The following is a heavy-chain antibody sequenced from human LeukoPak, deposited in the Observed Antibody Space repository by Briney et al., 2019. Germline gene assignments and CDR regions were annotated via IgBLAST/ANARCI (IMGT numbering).Heavy chain of an antibody. V-gene: IGHV3-7*01. CDR3: ARDPSYDGGGYYYY. D-gene: IGHD3-22*01. CDR1: GFTFSNAS. CDR2: IKQDGSEK. J-gene: IGHJ4*02. Sequence: GGSLRLSCAASGFTFSNASMSWVRQAPGKGLEWVANIKQDGSEKYYVDSVKGRFTISRDNAKNSLFLQMNSLRAEDTAVYYCARDPSYDGGGYYYYWGQGTLVTVSS.